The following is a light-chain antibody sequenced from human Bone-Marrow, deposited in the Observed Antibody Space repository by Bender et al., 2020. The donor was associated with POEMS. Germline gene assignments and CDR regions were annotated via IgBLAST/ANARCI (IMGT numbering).Light chain of an antibody. Sequence: SMLTQPPSVSGAPGLRVTIPCTGSNSNIGAGYSVHWYKQIPGAAPHLVILDTDNRPPGISARLSGSRSGTSASLSITGLRPEDESEYFCQTYDSSLSAYVFGGGTKLIVL. CDR1: NSNIGAGYS. J-gene: IGLJ2*01. CDR2: DTD. CDR3: QTYDSSLSAYV. V-gene: IGLV1-40*01.